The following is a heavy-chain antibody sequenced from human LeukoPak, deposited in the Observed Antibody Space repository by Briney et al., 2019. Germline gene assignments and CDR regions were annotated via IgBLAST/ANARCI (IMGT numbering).Heavy chain of an antibody. D-gene: IGHD3-10*01. J-gene: IGHJ6*02. CDR2: IYYSGST. V-gene: IGHV4-30-4*01. CDR3: ARDPAPYYYGSGSYPDYYYYYGMDV. CDR1: GGSISSGDYY. Sequence: SETLSLTCTVSGGSISSGDYYWSWIRQPPGKGLEWIGYIYYSGSTYYNPSLKSRVTISADTSKNQFSLKLSSVTAADTAVYYCARDPAPYYYGSGSYPDYYYYYGMDVWGQGTTVTVSS.